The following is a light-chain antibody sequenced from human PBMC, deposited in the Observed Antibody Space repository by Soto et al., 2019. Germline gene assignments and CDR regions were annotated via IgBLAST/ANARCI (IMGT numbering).Light chain of an antibody. CDR2: DAS. J-gene: IGKJ5*01. CDR1: QYIDKF. V-gene: IGKV1-33*01. Sequence: IPMSQCPSSMCASXGDRVTITCRTRQYIDKFLNRYPQRSGSAPKIXXSDASNLEKGGPSRFSGGGSGTDFTCPITSRQPEDVAIYYGQQYDDLPITVGQGTRLEIK. CDR3: QQYDDLPIT.